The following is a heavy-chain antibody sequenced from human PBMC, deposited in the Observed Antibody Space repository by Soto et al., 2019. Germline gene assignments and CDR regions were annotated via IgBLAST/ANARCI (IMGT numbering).Heavy chain of an antibody. CDR1: GGSISSGDYY. J-gene: IGHJ6*02. V-gene: IGHV4-30-4*01. D-gene: IGHD5-18*01. CDR3: ARALIQLWPHYYYGMDV. Sequence: PSESRSLTCTVSGGSISSGDYYWSWIRQPPGKGLEWIGYIYYSGTTYYNPSLKSRVTISVDTSKNQFSLKVSSVTAADTAVYYCARALIQLWPHYYYGMDVWGQGTTVT. CDR2: IYYSGTT.